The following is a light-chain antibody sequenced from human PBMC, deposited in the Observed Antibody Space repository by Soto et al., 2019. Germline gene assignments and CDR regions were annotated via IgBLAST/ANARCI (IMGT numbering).Light chain of an antibody. CDR1: QSVSSSY. J-gene: IGKJ3*01. CDR3: QQYGSSPPFT. Sequence: IVLTQSPGTLSLTPGERATLSCRASQSVSSSYLAWSQQKPGHAPRLLIYGASSRAPGNPDRFSGNGSGTDFTLTISILEPEDSAVYYCQQYGSSPPFTFGPGTRVDIK. CDR2: GAS. V-gene: IGKV3-20*01.